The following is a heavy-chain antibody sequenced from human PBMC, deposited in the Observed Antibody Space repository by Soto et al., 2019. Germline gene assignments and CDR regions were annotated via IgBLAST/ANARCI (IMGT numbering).Heavy chain of an antibody. J-gene: IGHJ4*02. V-gene: IGHV4-38-2*01. CDR2: IYHSGST. CDR1: GYSISSGYY. D-gene: IGHD3-10*01. CDR3: ASMSRENYGSGSYYNGFGY. Sequence: PSETLSLTCAVSGYSISSGYYWGWIRQPPGKGLEWIGSIYHSGSTYYNPSLKSRVTISVDTSKNQFSLKLSSVTAADTAVYYCASMSRENYGSGSYYNGFGYWGQGTLVTVSS.